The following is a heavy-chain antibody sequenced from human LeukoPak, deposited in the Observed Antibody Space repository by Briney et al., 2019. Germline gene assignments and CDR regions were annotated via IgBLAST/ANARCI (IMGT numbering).Heavy chain of an antibody. CDR1: GYSINSGCY. CDR2: IYHSGST. V-gene: IGHV4-38-2*01. Sequence: SETLSLTCAVSGYSINSGCYWGWIRQPPGRGLEWIGSIYHSGSTYYNPSLKSRVTMSVDTSKSQFSLKLSSVTAADTAVYYCARGVVVSPAPLYYMDVWGKGATVTVSS. CDR3: ARGVVVSPAPLYYMDV. J-gene: IGHJ6*03. D-gene: IGHD2-15*01.